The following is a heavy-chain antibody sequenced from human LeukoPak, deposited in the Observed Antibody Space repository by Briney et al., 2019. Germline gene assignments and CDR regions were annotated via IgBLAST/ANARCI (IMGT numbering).Heavy chain of an antibody. Sequence: SVKVSCKASGGTFSSYAISWVRQAPGQGLEWMGGIIPTFGTANYAQKFQGRVTITADKSTSTAYMELSSLRSEDTAVYYCARGEFAYPIVVVPAAIGGDWFDPWGQGTLVTVSS. D-gene: IGHD2-2*02. J-gene: IGHJ5*02. CDR2: IIPTFGTA. V-gene: IGHV1-69*06. CDR3: ARGEFAYPIVVVPAAIGGDWFDP. CDR1: GGTFSSYA.